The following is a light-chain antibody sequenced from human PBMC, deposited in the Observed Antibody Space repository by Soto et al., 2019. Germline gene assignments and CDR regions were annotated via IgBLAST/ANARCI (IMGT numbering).Light chain of an antibody. V-gene: IGKV3-20*01. CDR2: GAS. Sequence: IVLTQSPGTLSLSPGERATLSCRASQSVSSTYIAWYQQNPGQAPRLLIYGASRRATGIPDRFSGSGSVTDFTLTISRLEPEDFAVYFCQQHGRSPPFTFGQGTKVDIK. CDR3: QQHGRSPPFT. J-gene: IGKJ2*01. CDR1: QSVSSTY.